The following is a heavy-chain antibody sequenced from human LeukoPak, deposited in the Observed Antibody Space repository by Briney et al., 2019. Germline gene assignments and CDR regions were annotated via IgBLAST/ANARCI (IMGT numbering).Heavy chain of an antibody. CDR2: IYHSGST. V-gene: IGHV4-30-2*01. CDR1: GGSISSGGYS. J-gene: IGHJ4*02. CDR3: AREYCSGGSCYSYFDY. D-gene: IGHD2-15*01. Sequence: SQTLSLTCAVSGGSISSGGYSWSWIRQPPGKGLEWIGYIYHSGSTYYNPSLKSLVTISVDRSKNQFSLKLSSVTAADTAVYYCAREYCSGGSCYSYFDYWGQGTLVTVSP.